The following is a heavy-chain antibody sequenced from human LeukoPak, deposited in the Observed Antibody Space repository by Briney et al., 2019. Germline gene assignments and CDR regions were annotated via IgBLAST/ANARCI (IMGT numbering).Heavy chain of an antibody. V-gene: IGHV1-69*05. J-gene: IGHJ4*02. CDR3: ARVSGQLVGPLDY. CDR2: IIPIFGTA. CDR1: GGTFSSYA. Sequence: SVKVSCKASGGTFSSYAISWVRQAPGQGLEWMGGIIPIFGTANYAQKFQGRVTITTDESTSTAYMELSSLRSEDTAVYYCARVSGQLVGPLDYWGQGTLVTVSS. D-gene: IGHD6-6*01.